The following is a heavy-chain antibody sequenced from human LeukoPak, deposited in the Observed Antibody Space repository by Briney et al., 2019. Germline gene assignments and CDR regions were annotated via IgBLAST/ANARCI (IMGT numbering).Heavy chain of an antibody. Sequence: PSETLSLTCTVSGGSISSYYWSWIRQPPGKGLEWIGYIYYSGSTNYNPSLKSRVSISVDTSKNQFSLKLSSVTAADTAVYYCARGRSDCSSTSCYPTSHFDYWGRGTLVSVSS. CDR3: ARGRSDCSSTSCYPTSHFDY. J-gene: IGHJ4*02. D-gene: IGHD2-2*01. CDR2: IYYSGST. CDR1: GGSISSYY. V-gene: IGHV4-59*08.